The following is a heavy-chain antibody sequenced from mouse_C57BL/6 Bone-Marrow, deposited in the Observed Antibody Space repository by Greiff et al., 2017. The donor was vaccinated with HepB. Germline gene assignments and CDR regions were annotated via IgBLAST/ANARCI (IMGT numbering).Heavy chain of an antibody. CDR2: FYPGSGSI. Sequence: QVQLKESGAELVKPGASVKLSCKASGYTFTEYTIHWVKQRSGQGLEWIGWFYPGSGSINYNEKFKDKATLTADKSSSTAYMELSSLTSEDSAVYFCARHEENYHAMDYWGQGTSVTVSS. J-gene: IGHJ4*01. CDR3: ARHEENYHAMDY. V-gene: IGHV1-62-2*01. CDR1: GYTFTEYT.